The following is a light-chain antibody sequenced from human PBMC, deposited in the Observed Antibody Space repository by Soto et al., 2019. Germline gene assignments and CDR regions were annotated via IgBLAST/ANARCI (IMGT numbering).Light chain of an antibody. Sequence: DIVLTQSPGTLSLSPGDRASLSCRASQSISSSYLAWYQQKPGQAPRLLLDGASSRATGIPDRFSGSGSGTDFTLTSSRLEPEDFAVYYGQQYGSSPPSITFGQGTRLEIK. CDR1: QSISSSY. CDR3: QQYGSSPPSIT. V-gene: IGKV3-20*01. CDR2: GAS. J-gene: IGKJ5*01.